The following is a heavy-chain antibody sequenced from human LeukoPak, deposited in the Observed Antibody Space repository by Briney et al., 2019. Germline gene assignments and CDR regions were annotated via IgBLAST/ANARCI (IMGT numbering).Heavy chain of an antibody. Sequence: GGSLRLSCAASGFTFSSYWMSWVRQAPGKGLEWVANIKEDGSEKYYVDSVKGRFSISRDNAKISLYLQMNSLRAEVTAVYYCARERPSQYYYYGMDVWGQGTTVTVSS. J-gene: IGHJ6*02. V-gene: IGHV3-7*01. CDR3: ARERPSQYYYYGMDV. CDR1: GFTFSSYW. CDR2: IKEDGSEK.